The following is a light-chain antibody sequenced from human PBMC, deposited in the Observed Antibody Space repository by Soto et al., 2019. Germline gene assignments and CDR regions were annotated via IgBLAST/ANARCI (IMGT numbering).Light chain of an antibody. CDR3: LQDYNYPWT. CDR1: QGIRND. Sequence: AIQMTQSPSSLSASVGDRVTITCRASQGIRNDLGWYQQKPGKAPQLLIYAASSLQSGVPSRFSGSGSGTDFTLTIITLQPEDFATYYCLQDYNYPWTFGQGTKVEIK. V-gene: IGKV1-6*01. J-gene: IGKJ1*01. CDR2: AAS.